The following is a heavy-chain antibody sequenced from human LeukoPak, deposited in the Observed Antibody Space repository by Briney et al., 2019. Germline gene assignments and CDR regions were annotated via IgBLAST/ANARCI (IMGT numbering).Heavy chain of an antibody. J-gene: IGHJ4*02. CDR1: GGSLSSSSYY. D-gene: IGHD6-19*01. CDR3: ASNVKNSGWRVEY. CDR2: IDYSGST. Sequence: SETLSLTCTVSGGSLSSSSYYWGWIRQPPGKGPEWIGSIDYSGSTYYNPPLKSRVTISVDTSKNQFSLKRSSGTAADTAVYYCASNVKNSGWRVEYWGQGTLVTVSS. V-gene: IGHV4-39*07.